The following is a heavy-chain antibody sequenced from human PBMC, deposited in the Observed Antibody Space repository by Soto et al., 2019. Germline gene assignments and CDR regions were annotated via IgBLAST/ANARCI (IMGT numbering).Heavy chain of an antibody. Sequence: GGSLRLSCAASGFTFSSYWMHWVRQAPGKGLVWVSRINSDGSSTSYADSVKGRFTISRDNAKNTLYLQMNSLRAEDAAVYYCAGTVTTDLFDYWGQGTLVTVSS. V-gene: IGHV3-74*01. J-gene: IGHJ4*02. CDR2: INSDGSST. CDR3: AGTVTTDLFDY. D-gene: IGHD4-17*01. CDR1: GFTFSSYW.